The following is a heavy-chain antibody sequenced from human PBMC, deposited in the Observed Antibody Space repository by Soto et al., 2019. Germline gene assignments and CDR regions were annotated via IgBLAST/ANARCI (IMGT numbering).Heavy chain of an antibody. D-gene: IGHD3-16*01. Sequence: GGSLRLSCAASGFSISNNYMTWVRQAPGKGMEWVSLIDSGGDKYYADSVKGRFTLSRDSSKSTLYLQMNSLRADDTAVYSCARGGSLFYYYGIDVWGQGTTVTVSS. CDR2: IDSGGDK. V-gene: IGHV3-53*01. CDR3: ARGGSLFYYYGIDV. CDR1: GFSISNNY. J-gene: IGHJ6*02.